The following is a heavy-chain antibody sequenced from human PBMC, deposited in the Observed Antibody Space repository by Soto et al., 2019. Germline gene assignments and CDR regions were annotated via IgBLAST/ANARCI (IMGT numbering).Heavy chain of an antibody. J-gene: IGHJ5*02. D-gene: IGHD4-17*01. Sequence: EVQLVESGGGLVQPGGSLRLSCAASGFTFSSYTMNWVRQAPGKGLEWVSYISSSSSTIYYADSVKGRFTISRDNAKNSLYLQMNRLRAEATAVYYCAREGGDLNWFAPWGQGTLVTVSS. V-gene: IGHV3-48*01. CDR2: ISSSSSTI. CDR1: GFTFSSYT. CDR3: AREGGDLNWFAP.